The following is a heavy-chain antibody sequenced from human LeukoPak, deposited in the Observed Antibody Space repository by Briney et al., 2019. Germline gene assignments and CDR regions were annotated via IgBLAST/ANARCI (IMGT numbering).Heavy chain of an antibody. Sequence: ASVKVSCKASGYTFTGYYMHWVRQAPGQGLEWMGWINPNSGGTNYAQKFQGRVTMTRDTSISTAYMELGRLRSDDTAVYYCARVPRYGSSFDYWGQGTLVTVSS. V-gene: IGHV1-2*02. CDR1: GYTFTGYY. CDR2: INPNSGGT. D-gene: IGHD3-10*01. J-gene: IGHJ4*02. CDR3: ARVPRYGSSFDY.